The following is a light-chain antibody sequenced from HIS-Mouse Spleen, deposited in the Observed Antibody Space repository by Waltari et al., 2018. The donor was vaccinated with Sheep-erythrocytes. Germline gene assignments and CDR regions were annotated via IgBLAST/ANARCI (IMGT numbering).Light chain of an antibody. CDR1: SSDVGGYNY. V-gene: IGLV2-11*01. CDR2: DVS. CDR3: CSYAGSYNHV. Sequence: QSALTQPRSVSGSPGQSVTISCTGTSSDVGGYNYVSWYQQHPGNAPELMIYDVSKRPSGGPDSLSGSKSGNTASLTISGLQAEDEADYYCCSYAGSYNHVFATGTKVTVL. J-gene: IGLJ1*01.